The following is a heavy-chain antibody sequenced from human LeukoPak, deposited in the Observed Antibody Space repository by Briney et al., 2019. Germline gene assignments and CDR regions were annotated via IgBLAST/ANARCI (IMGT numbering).Heavy chain of an antibody. CDR3: AKMRRYRSSTSCYGVDY. CDR2: INPSGGST. D-gene: IGHD2-2*01. CDR1: GYTFTSYY. Sequence: ASVKVSCKASGYTFTSYYMHWVRQAPGQGLEWMGIINPSGGSTSYAQKFQGRVTMTRDTSTSTVYMELNSLRAEDTAVYYCAKMRRYRSSTSCYGVDYWGQGTLVTVSS. V-gene: IGHV1-46*01. J-gene: IGHJ4*02.